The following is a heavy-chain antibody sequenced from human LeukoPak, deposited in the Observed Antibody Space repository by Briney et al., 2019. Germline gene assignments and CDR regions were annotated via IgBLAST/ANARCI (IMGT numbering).Heavy chain of an antibody. CDR3: ARHLGNYDSRTGKLDY. CDR1: GGSISSSSYY. D-gene: IGHD3-22*01. J-gene: IGHJ4*02. CDR2: VYYSGST. Sequence: PSETLSLTCTVSGGSISSSSYYWGWIRQPPGKGREWIGSVYYSGSTYYNPSLKSRVTISVDTSKNQFSLKLSSVTAADTAVYYCARHLGNYDSRTGKLDYWGQGTLVTVSS. V-gene: IGHV4-39*01.